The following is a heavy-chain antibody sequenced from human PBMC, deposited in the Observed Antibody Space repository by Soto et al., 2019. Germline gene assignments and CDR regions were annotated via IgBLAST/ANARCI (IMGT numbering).Heavy chain of an antibody. CDR3: AKCYSEDSSASLAY. V-gene: IGHV4-59*08. CDR2: IYYSGST. D-gene: IGHD3-22*01. Sequence: TSETLSLTCTVSGGSISSYYWSWIRQPPGKGLEWIGYIYYSGSTNYNPSLKSRVTISVDTSKNQFSLKLSSVTAADTAVYYCAKCYSEDSSASLAYWGKGTLVPVSP. J-gene: IGHJ1*01. CDR1: GGSISSYY.